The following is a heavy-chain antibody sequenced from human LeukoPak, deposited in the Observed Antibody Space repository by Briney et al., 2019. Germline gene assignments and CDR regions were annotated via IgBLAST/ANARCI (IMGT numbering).Heavy chain of an antibody. D-gene: IGHD1-1*01. CDR1: GNAFSGYY. CDR2: INPSSGAT. J-gene: IGHJ4*02. Sequence: GASVKVSCKSSGNAFSGYYVHWGRRAPGQGLEWMGWINPSSGATNKAQKFQGRVTITRDTSITTAYMELSSLRSDDTASFYCATGVNFDYWGQGTLVSVSS. CDR3: ATGVNFDY. V-gene: IGHV1-2*02.